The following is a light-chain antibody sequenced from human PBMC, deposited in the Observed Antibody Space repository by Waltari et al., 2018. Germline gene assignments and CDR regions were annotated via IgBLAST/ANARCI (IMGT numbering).Light chain of an antibody. J-gene: IGLJ3*02. CDR1: SGDVGRYNL. CDR3: CSYAGAGTGV. CDR2: EVG. Sequence: QSALTQPASVSGSPGQSITISCTGTSGDVGRYNLVSWYQQRPGKAPKLMIYEVGKRPSGISNRFAGSKSGNTASLTISGLQAEDEADYYCCSYAGAGTGVFGGGTKVTVL. V-gene: IGLV2-23*02.